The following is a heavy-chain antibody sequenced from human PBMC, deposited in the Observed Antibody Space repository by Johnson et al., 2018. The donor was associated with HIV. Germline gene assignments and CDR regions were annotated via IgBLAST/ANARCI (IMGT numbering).Heavy chain of an antibody. D-gene: IGHD3-3*01. CDR1: GFSFSSYA. Sequence: QVQLVESGGGVVQPGRSLRLSCAASGFSFSSYAMHWVRQAPGKGLEWVAVVSYDGSNKYYADFVKGRFTISRDNSNNTLYLQMNSLRTEDTAVYFCVRGRITIQGVDLRGGAFDIWGQGTMVTVSS. CDR2: VSYDGSNK. CDR3: VRGRITIQGVDLRGGAFDI. J-gene: IGHJ3*02. V-gene: IGHV3-30-3*01.